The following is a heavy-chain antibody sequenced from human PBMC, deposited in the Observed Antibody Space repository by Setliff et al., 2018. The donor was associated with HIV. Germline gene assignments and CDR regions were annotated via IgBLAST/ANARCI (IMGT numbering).Heavy chain of an antibody. CDR2: INPKSDGT. Sequence: ASVKVSCKASGYSFTDYYIHWVRQAPGQGLEWMGWINPKSDGTNYAQKFQGWITMTRDTSISTAYMELSRLRSDDTAVYYCARGMDYYATSGYSQYYFDYWGQGTLVTVSS. CDR3: ARGMDYYATSGYSQYYFDY. CDR1: GYSFTDYY. J-gene: IGHJ4*02. D-gene: IGHD3-22*01. V-gene: IGHV1-2*04.